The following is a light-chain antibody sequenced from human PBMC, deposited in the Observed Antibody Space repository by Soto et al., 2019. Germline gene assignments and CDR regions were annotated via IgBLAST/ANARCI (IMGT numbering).Light chain of an antibody. J-gene: IGLJ2*01. Sequence: QSVLTQPPSVTGAPGQRVPISCTGNNSNIGAGSGVNWYQQFPDKAPKLLIYANTHRPSGVPDRFSGSTSATSASLAITGLQTQYEADYYCQSFDSSLTGLIFGGGTKLTVL. CDR2: ANT. CDR1: NSNIGAGSG. CDR3: QSFDSSLTGLI. V-gene: IGLV1-40*01.